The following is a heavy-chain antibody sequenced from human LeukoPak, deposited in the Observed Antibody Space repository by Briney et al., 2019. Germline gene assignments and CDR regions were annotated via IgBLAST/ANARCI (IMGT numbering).Heavy chain of an antibody. V-gene: IGHV1-24*01. Sequence: GASVKVSCKVSGYTLTELSMHWVRQAPGKGLEWMGGFDPEDGETIYAQKFQGRVTMTEDTSTDTAYMELSSLRSEDTAVYYCATGSYDILTGYYREPRKQAFDIWGQGTMVTVSS. CDR3: ATGSYDILTGYYREPRKQAFDI. J-gene: IGHJ3*02. CDR1: GYTLTELS. D-gene: IGHD3-9*01. CDR2: FDPEDGET.